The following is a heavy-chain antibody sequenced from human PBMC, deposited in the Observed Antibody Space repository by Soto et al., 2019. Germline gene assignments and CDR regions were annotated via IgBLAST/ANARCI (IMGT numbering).Heavy chain of an antibody. J-gene: IGHJ4*02. V-gene: IGHV3-23*01. CDR3: AKVKTADVLRFLEWLPYYFDY. CDR2: ISGNGGTI. Sequence: VGSLRLSCAASSFSFSTYGMHWVRQAPGKGLEWVSTISGNGGTIYYADSVKGRFTISRDNSKNTLYLEMNNLRAGDTAVYYCAKVKTADVLRFLEWLPYYFDYWGQGTLVTVSS. CDR1: SFSFSTYG. D-gene: IGHD3-3*01.